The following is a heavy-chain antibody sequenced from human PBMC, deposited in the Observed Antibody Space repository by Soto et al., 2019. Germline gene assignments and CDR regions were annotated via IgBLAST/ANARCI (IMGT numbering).Heavy chain of an antibody. CDR3: ARERYQVISDGMDV. D-gene: IGHD2-2*01. V-gene: IGHV1-2*02. Sequence: ASVKVSCKASGYTFTGYYIHWVREAPGQGLEWMGWINPQTGGTSYAQKFQGRVTLSRDTSINTAYLELSRLRFDDTAVYFCARERYQVISDGMDVWGQGTTVTVSS. CDR2: INPQTGGT. J-gene: IGHJ6*02. CDR1: GYTFTGYY.